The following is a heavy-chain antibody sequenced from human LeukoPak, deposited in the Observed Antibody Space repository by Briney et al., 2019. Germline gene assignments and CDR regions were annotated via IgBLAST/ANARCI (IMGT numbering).Heavy chain of an antibody. V-gene: IGHV3-23*01. Sequence: GGSLRLSCAASGFTFSSYAMSWVRQAPGKGLEWVSAISGSGGSTYYADSVKGRFTISRDNSKNTLYLQMNSLRAEDTAVYYCAKLITMIVVVRGAFDIWGQGTMVTVSS. CDR1: GFTFSSYA. J-gene: IGHJ3*02. D-gene: IGHD3-22*01. CDR2: ISGSGGST. CDR3: AKLITMIVVVRGAFDI.